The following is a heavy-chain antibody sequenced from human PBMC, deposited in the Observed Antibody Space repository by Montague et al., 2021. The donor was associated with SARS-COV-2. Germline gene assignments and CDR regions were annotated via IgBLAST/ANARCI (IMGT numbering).Heavy chain of an antibody. Sequence: SRSLSFSVSRFYFNDYGMSWVRQAPGKGLDWVSAVSGDGDSTYYADSVKGRFTISRDNSKNTLYLQMNSLRAEDTAVYYCAKCLRFSGFDGNYFDSWGQGTLVTVSS. V-gene: IGHV3-23*01. CDR3: AKCLRFSGFDGNYFDS. J-gene: IGHJ4*02. CDR1: RFYFNDYG. D-gene: IGHD5-12*01. CDR2: VSGDGDST.